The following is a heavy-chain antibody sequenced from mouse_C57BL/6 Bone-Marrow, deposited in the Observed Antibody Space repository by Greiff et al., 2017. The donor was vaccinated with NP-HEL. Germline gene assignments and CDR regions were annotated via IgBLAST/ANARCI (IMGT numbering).Heavy chain of an antibody. V-gene: IGHV5-6*01. D-gene: IGHD1-1*01. CDR2: ISSGGSYT. Sequence: DVQLVESGGDLVKPGGSLKLSCAASGFTFSSYGMSWVRQTPDKRLEWVATISSGGSYTYYPDSVKGRFTISRDNAKNTLYLQMSSLKSEDTAMYYCARHGPYYYGSSSGYFDVWGTGTTVTVSS. CDR1: GFTFSSYG. CDR3: ARHGPYYYGSSSGYFDV. J-gene: IGHJ1*03.